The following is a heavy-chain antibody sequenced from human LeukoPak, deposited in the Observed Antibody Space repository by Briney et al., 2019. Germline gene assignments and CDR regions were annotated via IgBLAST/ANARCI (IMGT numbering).Heavy chain of an antibody. CDR3: AKEGPKSIAATGYYMDV. CDR1: GYTFTSYY. Sequence: ASVKVSCKASGYTFTSYYLQWVRQAPGQGLEWMGIINPSGGNTSYAQKFQGRVTMTRDMSTSTVYMELSSLRSEDTAVYYCAKEGPKSIAATGYYMDVWGKGTTVTISS. J-gene: IGHJ6*03. D-gene: IGHD6-25*01. CDR2: INPSGGNT. V-gene: IGHV1-46*01.